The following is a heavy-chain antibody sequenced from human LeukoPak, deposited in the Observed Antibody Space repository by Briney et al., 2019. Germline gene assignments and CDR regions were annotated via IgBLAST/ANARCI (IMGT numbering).Heavy chain of an antibody. J-gene: IGHJ4*02. CDR1: GGSSSSNY. CDR3: ARGNGKVDY. V-gene: IGHV4-59*01. D-gene: IGHD1-14*01. CDR2: IYYSGST. Sequence: RPSETLSLTCTVSGGSSSSNYWSWIRQPPGKGLEWIGYIYYSGSTNYNPSLKSRVTISVDTSKNQFSLKLSSVTAADTAVYYCARGNGKVDYWGQGTLVTVSS.